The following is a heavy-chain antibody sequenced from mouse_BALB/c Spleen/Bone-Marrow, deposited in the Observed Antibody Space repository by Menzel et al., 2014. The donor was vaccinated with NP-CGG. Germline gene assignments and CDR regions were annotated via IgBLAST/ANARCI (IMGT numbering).Heavy chain of an antibody. J-gene: IGHJ4*01. D-gene: IGHD2-14*01. CDR1: GFTFSSYG. CDR3: AREVAMDY. CDR2: ISSGGSYT. V-gene: IGHV5-6*01. Sequence: EVHLVESGGDLVKPGGSLKLSCAASGFTFSSYGMSWVRQTPDKRLEWVATISSGGSYTYYPDSVKGRFTISRDNAKNNLYLQMSSLKSEDTAMYYCAREVAMDYWGQGTSVTVSS.